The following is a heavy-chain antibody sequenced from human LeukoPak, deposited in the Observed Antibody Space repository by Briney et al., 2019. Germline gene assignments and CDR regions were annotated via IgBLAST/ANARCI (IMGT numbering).Heavy chain of an antibody. J-gene: IGHJ1*01. D-gene: IGHD5-18*01. CDR1: GFTFSSYS. CDR3: ARAGGYSRALEY. V-gene: IGHV3-21*01. Sequence: WGSLRLSCAASGFTFSSYSMNWVRQAPGKGLEWVSSISSSSSYIYYADSVKGRFTISRDNGKNSLYLQMNSLRAEDTAVYYCARAGGYSRALEYWGQGTPVTVSS. CDR2: ISSSSSYI.